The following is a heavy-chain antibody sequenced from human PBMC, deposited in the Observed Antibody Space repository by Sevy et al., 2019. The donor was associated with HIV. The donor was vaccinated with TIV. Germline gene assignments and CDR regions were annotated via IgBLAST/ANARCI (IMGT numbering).Heavy chain of an antibody. Sequence: GESLKISCAASGFIFRNYVMHWVRQAPGKGLEWVAIISYDGSNKHYADSVKGRFTISRDNSKNTLNLQMNSLRPDDTALYYCARGNSPSVTTAPMYYYYGLDVWGQGTAVTVSS. CDR3: ARGNSPSVTTAPMYYYYGLDV. V-gene: IGHV3-30-3*01. CDR1: GFIFRNYV. D-gene: IGHD4-17*01. J-gene: IGHJ6*02. CDR2: ISYDGSNK.